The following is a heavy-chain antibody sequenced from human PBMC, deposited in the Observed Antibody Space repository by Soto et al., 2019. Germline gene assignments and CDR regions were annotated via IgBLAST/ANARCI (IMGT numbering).Heavy chain of an antibody. CDR2: IYYSGST. CDR3: ARGLNYDFWPGGPPNWFDP. D-gene: IGHD3-3*01. V-gene: IGHV4-31*03. Sequence: SETLSLTCPVSGCYISSGGYCLSWIRQHPGKGLEWIGYIYYSGSTYYNPSLKSRVTISVDMSKNQFSLKLSSVTAADTGVYYCARGLNYDFWPGGPPNWFDPWGQGTLVPVS. CDR1: GCYISSGGYC. J-gene: IGHJ5*02.